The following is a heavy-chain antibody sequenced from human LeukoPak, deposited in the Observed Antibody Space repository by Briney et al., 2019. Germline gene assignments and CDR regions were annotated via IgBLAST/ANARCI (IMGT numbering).Heavy chain of an antibody. J-gene: IGHJ3*02. Sequence: GASVKVSCKASGYTFTSYGISWVRQAPGQGLEWMGWISAYNGNTNYAQKLQGRVTMTTDTSTSTAYMELRSLRSDDTAVYYCARDPTKLEQQPDAFDIWGQGTMVTVSS. V-gene: IGHV1-18*01. CDR3: ARDPTKLEQQPDAFDI. CDR2: ISAYNGNT. CDR1: GYTFTSYG. D-gene: IGHD6-13*01.